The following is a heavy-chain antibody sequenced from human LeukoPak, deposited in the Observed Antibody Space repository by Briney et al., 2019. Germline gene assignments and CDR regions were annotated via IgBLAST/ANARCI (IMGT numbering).Heavy chain of an antibody. V-gene: IGHV1-2*02. Sequence: GASVKVSCKASGYTFTDYYMHWVRQAPGQGLEWMGWISPNSGGTNYAQKFQGRVTMTRDTSISTAYMELSRLRSGDTAVYYCARDYVGDNWFDPWGQGTLVTVSS. D-gene: IGHD3-16*01. CDR3: ARDYVGDNWFDP. CDR1: GYTFTDYY. J-gene: IGHJ5*02. CDR2: ISPNSGGT.